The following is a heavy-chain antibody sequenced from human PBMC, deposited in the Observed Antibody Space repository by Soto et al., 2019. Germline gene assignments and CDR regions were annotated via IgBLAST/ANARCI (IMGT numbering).Heavy chain of an antibody. CDR3: ATDSNNRQYGMDV. V-gene: IGHV3-21*01. CDR1: GFTFSTYS. D-gene: IGHD4-4*01. Sequence: PGGSLRLSCAGSGFTFSTYSINWVRQPPGKGLEWASSISSSGDYIHYADSVKGRFTISRDNAKNSLFLQMNSLRAEDTAVYYCATDSNNRQYGMDVWGQGTTVTVSS. J-gene: IGHJ6*02. CDR2: ISSSGDYI.